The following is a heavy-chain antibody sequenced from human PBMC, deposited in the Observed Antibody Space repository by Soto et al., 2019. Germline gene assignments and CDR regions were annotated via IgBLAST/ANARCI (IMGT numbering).Heavy chain of an antibody. CDR2: INAGNGNT. CDR1: GYTFTSYA. Sequence: ASVKVSCKASGYTFTSYAMHWVRQAPGQRLEWMGWINAGNGNTKYLQKFQGRVTITRDTSASTAYMELSSLRSEDTAVYYCARVRYSSSWSKGAFDIRGQGTMVTVSS. D-gene: IGHD6-13*01. CDR3: ARVRYSSSWSKGAFDI. J-gene: IGHJ3*02. V-gene: IGHV1-3*01.